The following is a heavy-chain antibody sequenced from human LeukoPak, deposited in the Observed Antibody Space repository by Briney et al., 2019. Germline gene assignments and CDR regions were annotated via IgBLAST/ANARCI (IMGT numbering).Heavy chain of an antibody. V-gene: IGHV1-69*05. D-gene: IGHD3-9*01. CDR2: IIPIFGTA. J-gene: IGHJ4*02. CDR1: GGTFSSYA. CDR3: ARTPEGDILTYFDY. Sequence: ASVKVSCKASGGTFSSYAISWVRQAPGQGLEWMGGIIPIFGTANYAQKFQGRVTITTDESTSTAYMELSSLRSEDTAVYYCARTPEGDILTYFDYWGQGTLVTVSS.